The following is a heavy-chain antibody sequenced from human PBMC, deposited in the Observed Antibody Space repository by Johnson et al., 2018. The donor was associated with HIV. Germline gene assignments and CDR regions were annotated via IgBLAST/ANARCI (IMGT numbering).Heavy chain of an antibody. CDR1: GFTFSSYA. V-gene: IGHV3-23*04. J-gene: IGHJ3*01. CDR3: VSDLPRGPAGPSDAFDL. Sequence: VQLVESGGGLVKPGGSLRLSCAASGFTFSSYAMSWVRQAPGKGLEWVSAISGSGGSTYYADSVKGRFTISRDNSKNTLNLQMNSLRAEGTAVYYCVSDLPRGPAGPSDAFDLLGHGTMVTVSS. D-gene: IGHD3-3*01. CDR2: ISGSGGST.